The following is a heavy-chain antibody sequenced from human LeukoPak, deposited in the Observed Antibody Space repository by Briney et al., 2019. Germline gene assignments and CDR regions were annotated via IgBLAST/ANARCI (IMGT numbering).Heavy chain of an antibody. V-gene: IGHV3-21*01. CDR2: ISSSSSYI. J-gene: IGHJ5*02. D-gene: IGHD4-17*01. CDR3: ARALTVTTVWFDP. CDR1: GFTFSSYS. Sequence: GGSLRLSCAASGFTFSSYSMNWARQAPGKGLEWVSSISSSSSYIYYADSVKGRFTISRDNAKNSLYLQMNSLRAEDTAVYYCARALTVTTVWFDPWGQGTLVTVSS.